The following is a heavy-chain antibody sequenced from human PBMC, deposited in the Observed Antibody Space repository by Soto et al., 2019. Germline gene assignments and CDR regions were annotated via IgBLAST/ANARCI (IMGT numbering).Heavy chain of an antibody. CDR3: ASVDLSILEWLLPLDY. Sequence: VKVSCKASGGTFSSYAIIWVRQAPGQGLEWMGGIIPIFGTANYAQKFQGRVTITADESTSTAYMELSSLRSEDTAVYYCASVDLSILEWLLPLDYWGQGTLVTVSS. D-gene: IGHD3-3*01. CDR2: IIPIFGTA. J-gene: IGHJ4*02. CDR1: GGTFSSYA. V-gene: IGHV1-69*13.